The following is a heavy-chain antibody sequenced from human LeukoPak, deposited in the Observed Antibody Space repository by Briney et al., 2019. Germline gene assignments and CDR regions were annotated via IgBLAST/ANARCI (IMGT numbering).Heavy chain of an antibody. CDR1: GGSISSYY. CDR2: IYYSGST. CDR3: ARRFAYGSVYFDY. D-gene: IGHD3-10*01. J-gene: IGHJ4*02. V-gene: IGHV4-59*08. Sequence: SETLSLTCTVSGGSISSYYWSWIRQPPGKGLEWIGYIYYSGSTNYNPSLKSRVTISVDTSKNQFSLKLSSVTAADTAVYYCARRFAYGSVYFDYWGQGTLVTVSS.